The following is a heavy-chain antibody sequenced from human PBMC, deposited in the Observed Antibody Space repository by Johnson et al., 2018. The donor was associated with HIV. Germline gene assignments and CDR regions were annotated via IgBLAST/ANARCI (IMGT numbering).Heavy chain of an antibody. J-gene: IGHJ3*02. CDR3: AKDKLERQTFDAFDI. CDR2: ISWNRGSI. D-gene: IGHD1-1*01. Sequence: VQLVESGGGLVQPGRSLRLSCAASGFTFDDYAMHWVRQAPGKGLEWVSGISWNRGSIGYADSVKGRFTISRDNAKNSLYLQMNSLRAEDTALYYCAKDKLERQTFDAFDIWGQGTMVTVSS. CDR1: GFTFDDYA. V-gene: IGHV3-9*01.